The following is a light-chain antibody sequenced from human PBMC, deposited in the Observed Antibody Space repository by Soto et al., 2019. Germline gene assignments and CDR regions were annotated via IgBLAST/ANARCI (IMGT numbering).Light chain of an antibody. Sequence: QSALTQPASVSGSPGQSITISCTGTNSDVTVYNYVSWYQHHPGKAPELMIYDVSNRPSGVSNRFSGSKSGNTASLTISGLQAEDEADYYCSSYSRTSSVFGTGTKLTVL. CDR3: SSYSRTSSV. J-gene: IGLJ1*01. CDR2: DVS. V-gene: IGLV2-14*03. CDR1: NSDVTVYNY.